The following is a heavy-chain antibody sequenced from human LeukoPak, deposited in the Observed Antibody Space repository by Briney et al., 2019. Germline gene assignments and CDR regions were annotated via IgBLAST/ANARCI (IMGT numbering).Heavy chain of an antibody. D-gene: IGHD3-3*01. V-gene: IGHV5-51*01. CDR2: IYPGDSDT. CDR3: ARQVIDDFWSGYSGNAFDI. CDR1: GYSFTSYW. J-gene: IGHJ3*02. Sequence: GESLKISCKGSGYSFTSYWIGWVRQMPGKGLEWMGIIYPGDSDTRYSPSFQGQVTISADKSISTAYLQWSSLKASDTAMYYCARQVIDDFWSGYSGNAFDIWGQGTMVTVSS.